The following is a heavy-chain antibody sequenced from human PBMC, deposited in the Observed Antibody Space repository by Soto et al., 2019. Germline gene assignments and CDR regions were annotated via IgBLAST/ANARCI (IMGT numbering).Heavy chain of an antibody. CDR2: IYPGDSDT. V-gene: IGHV5-51*01. Sequence: GEYLKISCKGSGDSFTSYWIAWVRQMPGEGLEWMGIIYPGDSDTRYSPSFQGQVTISADKSINSVYLQWSSLKASDTATYYCARLGFNYDFLSGDYNVNHYYGIDGWGQGTTVTVSS. D-gene: IGHD3-3*01. CDR1: GDSFTSYW. CDR3: ARLGFNYDFLSGDYNVNHYYGIDG. J-gene: IGHJ6*02.